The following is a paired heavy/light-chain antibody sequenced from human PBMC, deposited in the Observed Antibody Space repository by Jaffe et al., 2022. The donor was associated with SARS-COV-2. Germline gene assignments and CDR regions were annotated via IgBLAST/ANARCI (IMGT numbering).Heavy chain of an antibody. CDR2: IRSKGNSYAT. D-gene: IGHD1-26*01. CDR3: ARVDDPADYSGRYRYNDYYYMDV. CDR1: GFTLSASA. J-gene: IGHJ6*03. Sequence: DVQLVESGGGLVQPGGSLKLSCAASGFTLSASAMQWVRQASGKGLEWVGRIRSKGNSYATVYGASVKGRFTISRDDSKNMVYLQMSSLKTEDTALYYCARVDDPADYSGRYRYNDYYYMDVWGKGTTVTVS. V-gene: IGHV3-73*02.
Light chain of an antibody. CDR3: QQFDDSPRYT. V-gene: IGKV3-20*01. CDR2: GAS. J-gene: IGKJ2*01. Sequence: EIVLTQSPGTLSLSPGERATLSCRASQSVNSRYLAWYQHKPGQAPRLLIYGASNRATGIPDRFSGSGSGTDFTLTISRLEPEDFAVYFCQQFDDSPRYTFGQGTKLEIK. CDR1: QSVNSRY.